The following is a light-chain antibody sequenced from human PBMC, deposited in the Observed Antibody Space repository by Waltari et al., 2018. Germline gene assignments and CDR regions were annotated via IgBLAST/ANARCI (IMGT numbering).Light chain of an antibody. CDR2: TNN. CDR3: SAWDNSLVVVV. V-gene: IGLV10-54*04. J-gene: IGLJ3*02. Sequence: QAGLTQPPSVSKGLRQTATLTCTGTSQHVDYQGATWMQQHQGPPPNTLFYTNNNRPSGISERFSTSTSGNTAALTITGLQPEDEADYYCSAWDNSLVVVVFGGGTKLTVL. CDR1: SQHVDYQG.